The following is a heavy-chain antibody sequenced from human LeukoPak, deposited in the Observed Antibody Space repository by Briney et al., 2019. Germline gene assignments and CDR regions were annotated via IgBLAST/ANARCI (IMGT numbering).Heavy chain of an antibody. CDR3: ARDSADSSSWYDGMDV. D-gene: IGHD6-13*01. Sequence: APVKVSCKASGYTFTSYYMHWVRQAPGQGLEWMGIINPSGGSTSYAQKFQGRVTMTRGTSTSTVYMELSSLRSEDTAVYYCARDSADSSSWYDGMDVWGQGTTVTVSS. CDR2: INPSGGST. J-gene: IGHJ6*02. CDR1: GYTFTSYY. V-gene: IGHV1-46*01.